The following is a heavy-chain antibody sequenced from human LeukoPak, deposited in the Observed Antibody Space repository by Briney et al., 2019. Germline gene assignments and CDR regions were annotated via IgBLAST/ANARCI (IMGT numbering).Heavy chain of an antibody. Sequence: SETLSLTCTVSGASITSYCWNWIRQPPGKGLEWIGYIYTSGTTNYNPSLTSRVTISVDTSKSQFSLRLTSVTAADAAVYYCARRRSGGRDFDYWGQGTLVTVSS. V-gene: IGHV4-4*09. CDR2: IYTSGTT. D-gene: IGHD2-15*01. CDR3: ARRRSGGRDFDY. J-gene: IGHJ4*02. CDR1: GASITSYC.